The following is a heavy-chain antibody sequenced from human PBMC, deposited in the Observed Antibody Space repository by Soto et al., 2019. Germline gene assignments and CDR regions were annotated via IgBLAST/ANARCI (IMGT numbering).Heavy chain of an antibody. CDR3: ASIRFLEWSAPGMDV. V-gene: IGHV3-7*03. Sequence: PGESLKISCAASGFTFSSYWMSWVRQAPGKGLEWVANIKQDGSEKYYVDSVKGRFTISRDNAKNSLYLQMNSLRAEDTAVYYCASIRFLEWSAPGMDVWGQGTTVTVSS. J-gene: IGHJ6*02. CDR2: IKQDGSEK. D-gene: IGHD3-3*01. CDR1: GFTFSSYW.